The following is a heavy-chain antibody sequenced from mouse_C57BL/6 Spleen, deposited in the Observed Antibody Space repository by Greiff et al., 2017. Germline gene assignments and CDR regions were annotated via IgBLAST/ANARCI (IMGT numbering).Heavy chain of an antibody. Sequence: VMLVESGPGLVQPSQSLSITCTVSGFSSTSYGVHWVRQSPGKGLEWLGVIWSGGSTDYNAAFISRLSISKDNSKSQVFFKMNSLQADDTAIYYCARNTPPYGSSYWGFAYWGQGTLVTVSA. CDR3: ARNTPPYGSSYWGFAY. V-gene: IGHV2-2*01. CDR2: IWSGGST. D-gene: IGHD1-1*01. CDR1: GFSSTSYG. J-gene: IGHJ3*01.